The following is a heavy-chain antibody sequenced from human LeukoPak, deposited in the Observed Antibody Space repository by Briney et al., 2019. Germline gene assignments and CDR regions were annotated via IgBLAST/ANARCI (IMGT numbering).Heavy chain of an antibody. Sequence: SETLSLTCTVSGGSISSSSYYWGWIRQPPGKGLEWIGSIYYSGSTYYNPSLKSRVTISVDTSKNQFSLKLSSVTAADTAVYYCARDVSSGPRDYCCGMDVWGQGTTVTVSS. D-gene: IGHD6-19*01. J-gene: IGHJ6*02. CDR1: GGSISSSSYY. CDR2: IYYSGST. CDR3: ARDVSSGPRDYCCGMDV. V-gene: IGHV4-39*07.